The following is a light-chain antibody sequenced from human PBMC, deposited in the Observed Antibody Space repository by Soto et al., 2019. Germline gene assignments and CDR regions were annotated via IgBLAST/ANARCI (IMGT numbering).Light chain of an antibody. V-gene: IGKV1-39*01. J-gene: IGKJ1*01. CDR1: QSISSY. CDR2: AAS. CDR3: QQSYSIPQT. Sequence: DIQMTQSPSSLSASVGDRVTITCRASQSISSYLNWYQQKPGKAPKLLIYAASSLQGGVPSRFSGSGSGTDFTLTITSLQPEDFATYYCQQSYSIPQTFGQGTKVDIK.